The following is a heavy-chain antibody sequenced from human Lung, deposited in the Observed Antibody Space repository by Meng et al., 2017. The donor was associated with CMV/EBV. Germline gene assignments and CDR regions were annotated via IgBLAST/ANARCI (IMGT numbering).Heavy chain of an antibody. CDR2: INGDGNSI. V-gene: IGHV3-74*01. CDR3: ARGGRDTSASRSFDS. CDR1: GFIFSDYW. D-gene: IGHD6-6*01. Sequence: GESLKISCAASGFIFSDYWMHWVRQAPGKGLVWVSRINGDGNSIRDADSVKGRFTISRDNAKNTLYLEMNSLRAEDTAVYYCARGGRDTSASRSFDSWGQGXLVTASS. J-gene: IGHJ5*01.